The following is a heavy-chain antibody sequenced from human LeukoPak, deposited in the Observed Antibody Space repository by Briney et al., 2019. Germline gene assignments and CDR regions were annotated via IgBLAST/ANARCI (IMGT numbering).Heavy chain of an antibody. CDR3: AKDQDFGVVKPSYYFDY. Sequence: GGSLRLSCAASGFTLSSYGMHWVRQAPGKGLEWVAVIWYGGSNKYYADSVKGRFTISRDNAKNSLYLQMNSLRAEDTAVYYCAKDQDFGVVKPSYYFDYWGQGTLVTVSS. J-gene: IGHJ4*02. CDR1: GFTLSSYG. V-gene: IGHV3-33*06. D-gene: IGHD3-3*01. CDR2: IWYGGSNK.